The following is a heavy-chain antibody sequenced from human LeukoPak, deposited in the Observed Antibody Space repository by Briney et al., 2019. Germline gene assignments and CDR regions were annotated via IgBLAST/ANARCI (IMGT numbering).Heavy chain of an antibody. CDR1: GYTLTELS. Sequence: ASVKVSCKVSGYTLTELSMHWVRQAPGKGLEWMGGFDPEDCETIYAQKFQGRVTMTEDTSTDTAYMELSSLRSDDTAVYYCALTYYYGSGNPDDAFDIWGQGTMVTVSS. D-gene: IGHD3-10*01. CDR3: ALTYYYGSGNPDDAFDI. J-gene: IGHJ3*02. V-gene: IGHV1-24*01. CDR2: FDPEDCET.